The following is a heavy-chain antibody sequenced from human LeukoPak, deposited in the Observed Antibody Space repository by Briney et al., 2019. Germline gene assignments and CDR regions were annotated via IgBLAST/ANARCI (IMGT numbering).Heavy chain of an antibody. CDR3: ARRYCSSTSCYQDY. D-gene: IGHD2-2*01. Sequence: PGGSLRLSCAASGFTFSSYEMNWVRQAPGKGLEWVSYISSSGSTIYYADSVKGRFTISRDNAKNSLYLQMNSLRAEDTAVYYCARRYCSSTSCYQDYWGQGTLVTVSS. CDR1: GFTFSSYE. CDR2: ISSSGSTI. V-gene: IGHV3-48*03. J-gene: IGHJ4*02.